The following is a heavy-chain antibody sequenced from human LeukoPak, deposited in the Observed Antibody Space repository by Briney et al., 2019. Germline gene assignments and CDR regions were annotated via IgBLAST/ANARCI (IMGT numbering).Heavy chain of an antibody. D-gene: IGHD4-17*01. V-gene: IGHV1-2*02. Sequence: ASVKVSCKASGYTFTAYYIHWVRQAPGQGPEWMGWINPNSGGTNYAQKFQGRVTMARDASISTAYMELSRLRSDDTAVYYCAREADYGDFYFDYWGQGTLVTVSS. CDR1: GYTFTAYY. CDR3: AREADYGDFYFDY. J-gene: IGHJ4*02. CDR2: INPNSGGT.